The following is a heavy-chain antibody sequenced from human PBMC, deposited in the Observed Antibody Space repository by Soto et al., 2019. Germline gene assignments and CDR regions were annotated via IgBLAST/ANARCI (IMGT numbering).Heavy chain of an antibody. Sequence: QVQLVESGGGVVQPGRSLRLSCAASGFTFSSYAMHWVRQAPGKGLEWVAVISYDGSNKYYADSVKGRFTISRDNSKNTLYLQMNSLRAEDTAVYYCARVVYHGPGRHLLDYWGQGTLVTVSS. CDR1: GFTFSSYA. V-gene: IGHV3-30-3*01. CDR2: ISYDGSNK. CDR3: ARVVYHGPGRHLLDY. J-gene: IGHJ4*02. D-gene: IGHD1-1*01.